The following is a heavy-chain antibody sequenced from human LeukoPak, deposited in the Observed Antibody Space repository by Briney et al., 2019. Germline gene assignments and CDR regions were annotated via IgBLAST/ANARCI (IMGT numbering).Heavy chain of an antibody. J-gene: IGHJ4*02. CDR3: ARDDGTYQYYFDY. V-gene: IGHV3-30*03. CDR2: ITYDGSNK. Sequence: GGSLRLSCAASGFSFKDYNIHWVRQAPGKGLEWVAVITYDGSNKYYTDSVKGRFTISRDNSKNTLYLQMNSLRAEDTAVYYCARDDGTYQYYFDYWGQGTLVTVSS. CDR1: GFSFKDYN.